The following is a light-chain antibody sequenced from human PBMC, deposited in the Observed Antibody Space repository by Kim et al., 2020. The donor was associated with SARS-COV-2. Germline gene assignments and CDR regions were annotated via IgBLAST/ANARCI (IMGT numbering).Light chain of an antibody. J-gene: IGKJ2*01. CDR1: QSVSSN. CDR3: QQYNNWPPL. V-gene: IGKV3-15*01. Sequence: EIVMTQSPATLSVSPGERATLSCRASQSVSSNVAWYQQKPGQAPRLLIYGASTRATGIPARFSGSGSGTEFTLTISSLQSEDFAVYYCQQYNNWPPLFGQGTKLEI. CDR2: GAS.